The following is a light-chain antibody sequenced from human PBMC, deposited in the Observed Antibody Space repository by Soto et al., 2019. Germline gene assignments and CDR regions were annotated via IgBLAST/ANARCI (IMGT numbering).Light chain of an antibody. CDR1: QSVSTSY. Sequence: EIVLTQSPGTLSLSPGERATLSCMASQSVSTSYIAWYQQKPGQAPRLLIYTASNRATGIPDRFRGSGSGTDFTLTISRLEPEDFAVYYCQQYDSSITFGQGTRLEIK. V-gene: IGKV3-20*01. CDR2: TAS. CDR3: QQYDSSIT. J-gene: IGKJ5*01.